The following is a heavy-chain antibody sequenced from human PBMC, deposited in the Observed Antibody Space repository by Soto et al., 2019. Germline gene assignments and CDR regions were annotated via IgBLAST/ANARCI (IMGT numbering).Heavy chain of an antibody. J-gene: IGHJ4*02. Sequence: SETLSLTCSVSGASISSRDYYWGWIRQTPGKGLEWIGNIDYNGVTYYNPSRESRVTVSKDTSKNQFSLKVASVTAADTAIYYCGRVMIGTSRHTDSDYWGQGTQVTVSS. V-gene: IGHV4-39*01. CDR2: IDYNGVT. CDR3: GRVMIGTSRHTDSDY. CDR1: GASISSRDYY. D-gene: IGHD2-2*01.